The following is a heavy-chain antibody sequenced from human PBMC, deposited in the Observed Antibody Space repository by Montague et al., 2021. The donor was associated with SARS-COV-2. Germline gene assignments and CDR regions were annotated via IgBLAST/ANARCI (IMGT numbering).Heavy chain of an antibody. CDR1: GGSISSSSYY. CDR2: LYYSGST. J-gene: IGHJ4*02. CDR3: ASPRAGGWFGGLGPVDY. D-gene: IGHD3-10*01. Sequence: SETLSLTCTVSGGSISSSSYYWGWIRQPPGQGLEWIVSLYYSGSTYYTPSLKSRVSISVDTYKNQFSLKLSPVTAADTSVCYCASPRAGGWFGGLGPVDYWGQGTLVTVSS. V-gene: IGHV4-39*01.